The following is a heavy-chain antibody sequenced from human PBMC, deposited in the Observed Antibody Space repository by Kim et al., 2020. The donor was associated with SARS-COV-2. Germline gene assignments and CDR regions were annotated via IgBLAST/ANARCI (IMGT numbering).Heavy chain of an antibody. D-gene: IGHD3-9*01. CDR1: GGTFSSYA. V-gene: IGHV1-69*13. CDR3: ARGDILTGYLSGSSDY. CDR2: IIPILGTA. Sequence: SVKVSCKASGGTFSSYAISWVRQAPGQGLEWMGGIIPILGTANYAQKFQGRVTITADESTSTAYMELSSQRSEDTDVYYCARGDILTGYLSGSSDYWGQ. J-gene: IGHJ4*02.